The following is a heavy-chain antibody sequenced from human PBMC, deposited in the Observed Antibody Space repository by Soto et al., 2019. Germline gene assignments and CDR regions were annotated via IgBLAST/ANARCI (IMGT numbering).Heavy chain of an antibody. CDR1: GYPVTAYY. J-gene: IGHJ3*02. Sequence: QLHLVQSGAVVKKPGASVTVSCSASGYPVTAYYMHWVRQAPGRGLEWMGGINPATGAAKYTQTFQGRVPMPRDTSTSTVFMELSGLTSEDPAVFYWAGGGGVGVAGSAAFDMWGQGTLVTVSS. CDR3: AGGGGVGVAGSAAFDM. D-gene: IGHD3-3*01. V-gene: IGHV1-2*02. CDR2: INPATGAA.